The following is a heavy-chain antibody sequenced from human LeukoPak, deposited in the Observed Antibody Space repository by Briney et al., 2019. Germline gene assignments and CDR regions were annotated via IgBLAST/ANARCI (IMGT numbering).Heavy chain of an antibody. V-gene: IGHV1-8*02. CDR1: GYTFTSYY. J-gene: IGHJ4*02. CDR3: ARDGGSGWYNY. Sequence: ASVKVSCKASGYTFTSYYMHWVRQAPGQGLEWMGWMNPNSGNTGYAQKFQGRVTMTRNTSISTAYMELSSLRSEDTAVYYCARDGGSGWYNYWGQGTLVTVSS. CDR2: MNPNSGNT. D-gene: IGHD6-19*01.